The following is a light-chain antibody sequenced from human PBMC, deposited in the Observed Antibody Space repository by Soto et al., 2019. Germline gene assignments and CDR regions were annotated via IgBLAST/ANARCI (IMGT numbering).Light chain of an antibody. V-gene: IGKV3-15*01. Sequence: EIVMTQSPATLSVSPGEGATLSCKASQNVYNNLAWYQQRPGQPPRLLVYDASTRATGISARFSGSGYGTEFTLTISGLQSEDFAVDVCQQWRNWPLTFGGGTKVEIK. J-gene: IGKJ4*01. CDR1: QNVYNN. CDR2: DAS. CDR3: QQWRNWPLT.